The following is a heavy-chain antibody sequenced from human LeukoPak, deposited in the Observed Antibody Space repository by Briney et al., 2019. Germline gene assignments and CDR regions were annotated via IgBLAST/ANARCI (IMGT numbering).Heavy chain of an antibody. D-gene: IGHD6-19*01. J-gene: IGHJ4*02. Sequence: SETLSLTCTVSGGSISSYYWSWIRQPPGKGLEWIGYIYYSGNTNYNPSLKSRVTISVDTSKNQFSLKLSSVTAADTAVYYCARHRVVGTFLIGYWGQGTLVTVSS. V-gene: IGHV4-59*08. CDR1: GGSISSYY. CDR2: IYYSGNT. CDR3: ARHRVVGTFLIGY.